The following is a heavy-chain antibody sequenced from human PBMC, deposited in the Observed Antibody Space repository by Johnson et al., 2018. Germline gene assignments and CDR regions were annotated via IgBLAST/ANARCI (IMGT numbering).Heavy chain of an antibody. Sequence: QVQLVQSGAEVKKPGSSVKVSCKASGYTFIYYEINWVRQAPGQGIEWMGWMRPTSGNTGYAPSFQGRVTMTRNTTINTAYMERNSLTSEDTAVYYCASTVTTNGLDYWGQGTLVTVSS. V-gene: IGHV1-8*01. J-gene: IGHJ4*02. D-gene: IGHD4-17*01. CDR3: ASTVTTNGLDY. CDR2: MRPTSGNT. CDR1: GYTFIYYE.